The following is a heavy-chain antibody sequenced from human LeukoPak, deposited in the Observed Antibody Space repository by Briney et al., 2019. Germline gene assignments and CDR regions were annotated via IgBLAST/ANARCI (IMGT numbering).Heavy chain of an antibody. V-gene: IGHV4-34*01. D-gene: IGHD3-22*01. CDR2: VAHKGPT. CDR1: GAYLSDYY. J-gene: IGHJ4*02. Sequence: PSETLSLTCAVYGAYLSDYYWSWIRQPPGKGLQWIGEVAHKGPTVYSPTLNRKYNPSFKSRVTMSVDPSKNQFSLKLSSVTAADTAVYYCARDSRSGATDYWGQGTLVTASS. CDR3: ARDSRSGATDY.